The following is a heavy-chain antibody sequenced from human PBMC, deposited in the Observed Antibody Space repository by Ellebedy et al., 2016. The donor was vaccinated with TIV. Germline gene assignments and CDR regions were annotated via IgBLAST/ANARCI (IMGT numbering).Heavy chain of an antibody. Sequence: AASVKVSCKASGYTFTGYYMPWVRQAPGQGLEWMGWINPNSGGTNYAQKFQGWVTMTRDTSISTAYMELSRLRSDDTAVYYCARDGAVTTVFDYWGQGTLVTVSS. CDR3: ARDGAVTTVFDY. V-gene: IGHV1-2*04. CDR2: INPNSGGT. CDR1: GYTFTGYY. J-gene: IGHJ4*02. D-gene: IGHD4-17*01.